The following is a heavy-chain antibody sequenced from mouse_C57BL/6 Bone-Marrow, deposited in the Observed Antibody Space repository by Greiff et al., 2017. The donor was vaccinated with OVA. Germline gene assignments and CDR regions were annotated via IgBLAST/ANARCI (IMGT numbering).Heavy chain of an antibody. Sequence: EVQRVESGGGLVKPGGSLKLSCAASGFTFSSYAMSWVRQTPEKRLEWVATISDGGSYTYYPDNVKGRFTISRYNAKNNLYLKMSQLKSEDTAVYYCAREGDYDYDDYYAMDYWGQGTSVTVSS. CDR1: GFTFSSYA. V-gene: IGHV5-4*01. CDR2: ISDGGSYT. J-gene: IGHJ4*01. CDR3: AREGDYDYDDYYAMDY. D-gene: IGHD2-4*01.